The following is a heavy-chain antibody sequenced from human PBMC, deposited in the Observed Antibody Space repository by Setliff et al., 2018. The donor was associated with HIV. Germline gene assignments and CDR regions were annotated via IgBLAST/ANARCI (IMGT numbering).Heavy chain of an antibody. CDR1: GDSISSGGYY. J-gene: IGHJ3*02. Sequence: PSETLSLTCTVSGDSISSGGYYWIWIRQPAGQGPEWIGRIYTSGNTNYNPSTNYNPSLKSRITISLETSRNQFSLRVTSVTATDTAVYYCTRQSPVAGSGAFDIWGQGTMVTVSS. D-gene: IGHD6-19*01. V-gene: IGHV4-61*02. CDR3: TRQSPVAGSGAFDI. CDR2: IYTSGNTNYNPST.